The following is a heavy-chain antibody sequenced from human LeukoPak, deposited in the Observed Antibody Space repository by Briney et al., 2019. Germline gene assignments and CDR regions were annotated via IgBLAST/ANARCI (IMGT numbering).Heavy chain of an antibody. Sequence: ASVKVCCKASGYSFSTYTMNWVRQAPGQRLEWMGWINAGNGNTKYSQKFQGRVTITRDTSASTAYMEMRSLRSEDTAVYYCAREIDRDDYNRFFDYWGQGTLVTVSS. CDR1: GYSFSTYT. D-gene: IGHD5-24*01. J-gene: IGHJ4*02. V-gene: IGHV1-3*01. CDR2: INAGNGNT. CDR3: AREIDRDDYNRFFDY.